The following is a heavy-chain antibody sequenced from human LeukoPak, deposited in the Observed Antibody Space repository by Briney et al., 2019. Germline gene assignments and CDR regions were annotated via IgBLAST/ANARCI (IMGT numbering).Heavy chain of an antibody. CDR2: IYYNGNT. V-gene: IGHV4-39*07. CDR1: GGSITNSDYY. CDR3: ARGGDSGSFAATSRCWFDP. D-gene: IGHD1-26*01. J-gene: IGHJ5*02. Sequence: SETLSLTCIVSGGSITNSDYYWGWIRQPPGKGLEWIGSIYYNGNTYYNPSLKSRVTISVDTSKNQFSLKLTSATATDTAVYYCARGGDSGSFAATSRCWFDPWGRGTLVTVSS.